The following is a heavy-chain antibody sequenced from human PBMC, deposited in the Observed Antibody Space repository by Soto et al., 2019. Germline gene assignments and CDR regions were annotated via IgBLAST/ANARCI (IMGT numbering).Heavy chain of an antibody. CDR2: INYIRRT. D-gene: IGHD3-10*01. Sequence: SENLDLTCTVSGGSISSSSYYWGGIRQPPGKGREWIGRINYIRRTYYNPSLKSRVTISVDTSKNQFSLKLSSVTAADTAVYYCATRKIRRFAQLARVYRLTAWGQGTTVT. CDR3: ATRKIRRFAQLARVYRLTA. J-gene: IGHJ6*02. V-gene: IGHV4-39*01. CDR1: GGSISSSSYY.